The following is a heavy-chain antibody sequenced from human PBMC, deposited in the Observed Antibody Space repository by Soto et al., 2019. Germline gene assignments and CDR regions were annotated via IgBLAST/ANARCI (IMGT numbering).Heavy chain of an antibody. CDR3: AREVRYFDWLKGYNWFDP. CDR2: IYYSGST. D-gene: IGHD3-9*01. CDR1: GGSISSYY. V-gene: IGHV4-59*01. Sequence: SETLSLTCTVSGGSISSYYWSWIRQPPGKGLEWIGYIYYSGSTNYNPSPKSRVTISVDTSKNQFSLKLSSVTAADTAVYYCAREVRYFDWLKGYNWFDPWGQGTLVTVSS. J-gene: IGHJ5*02.